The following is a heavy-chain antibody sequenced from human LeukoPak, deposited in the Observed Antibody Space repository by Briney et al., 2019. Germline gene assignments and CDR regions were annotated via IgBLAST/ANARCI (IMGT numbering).Heavy chain of an antibody. CDR2: IYRDGGT. V-gene: IGHV3-53*01. CDR3: AGDSSGPAF. J-gene: IGHJ4*02. Sequence: GGSLRLSCAASGFTVTDNYMSWVRQAPGKGLEWVSVIYRDGGTFYSDSVKGRFTISRDYSKNTLYLQMNSPRVDDTAVYYCAGDSSGPAFWGQGTLVTVSS. D-gene: IGHD3-22*01. CDR1: GFTVTDNY.